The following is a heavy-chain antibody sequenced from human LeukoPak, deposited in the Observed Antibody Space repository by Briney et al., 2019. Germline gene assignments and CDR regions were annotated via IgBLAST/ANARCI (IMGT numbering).Heavy chain of an antibody. V-gene: IGHV4-31*03. D-gene: IGHD5-18*01. CDR2: IYYSGST. CDR3: ARDLLVDTAVDV. CDR1: GGSISSGGYY. Sequence: SETLSLTCTVSGGSISSGGYYWSWIRQHPGKGLEWNGYIYYSGSTYYNPSLKSRVTISVDTSKNQFSLKLSSVTAADTAVYYCARDLLVDTAVDVWGKGTTVTVSS. J-gene: IGHJ6*04.